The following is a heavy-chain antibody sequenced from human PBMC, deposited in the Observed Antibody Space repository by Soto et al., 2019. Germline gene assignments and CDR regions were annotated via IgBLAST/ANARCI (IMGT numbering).Heavy chain of an antibody. CDR1: GFTFSSYG. CDR2: ISYDGSNK. CDR3: AKAQFDY. J-gene: IGHJ4*02. V-gene: IGHV3-30*18. Sequence: QVQLVESGGGVVQPGRSLRLSCAASGFTFSSYGMHWVRQAPGKGLEWVAVISYDGSNKYYADSVKGRFTISRDNSKNTLYLQRNSLRAEDTAVYYCAKAQFDYWGQGTLVTVSS.